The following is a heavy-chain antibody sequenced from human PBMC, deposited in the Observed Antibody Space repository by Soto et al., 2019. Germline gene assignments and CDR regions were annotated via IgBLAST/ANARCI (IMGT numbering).Heavy chain of an antibody. J-gene: IGHJ4*02. V-gene: IGHV4-34*01. D-gene: IGHD1-20*01. CDR1: GGSFSGYY. CDR2: INHSGST. Sequence: QVQLQQWGAGLLKPSETLSLTCAVYGGSFSGYYWRWIRQPPGKGLEWIGEINHSGSTNYNPSLKSRVTISVDTSKNQFSLKLSSVTAADTAVYYCARAPGDYFPDITGTYSFDYWGQGTLVTVSS. CDR3: ARAPGDYFPDITGTYSFDY.